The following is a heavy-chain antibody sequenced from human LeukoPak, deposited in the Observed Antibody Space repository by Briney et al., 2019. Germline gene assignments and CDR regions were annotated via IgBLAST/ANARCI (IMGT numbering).Heavy chain of an antibody. CDR2: IYTSGST. D-gene: IGHD3-10*01. J-gene: IGHJ4*02. CDR3: AREGHYYGSGSYPQ. CDR1: GGSISSGSYY. V-gene: IGHV4-61*02. Sequence: SETLSLTCTVSGGSISSGSYYWSWIRQPAGKGLEWIGRIYTSGSTNYNPSLKSRVTISVDTSKNQFSLKLSSVTAADTAVYYCAREGHYYGSGSYPQWGQGTLVTVSS.